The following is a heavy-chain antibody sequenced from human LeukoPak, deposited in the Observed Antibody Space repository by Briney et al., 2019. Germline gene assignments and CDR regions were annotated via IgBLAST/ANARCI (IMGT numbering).Heavy chain of an antibody. CDR2: IYYSGST. D-gene: IGHD2-2*01. CDR1: GGSISSYY. V-gene: IGHV4-59*01. Sequence: SETLSLTCTVPGGSISSYYWSWIRQPPGKGLEWIGYIYYSGSTNYNPSLKSRVTISVDTSKNQFSLKLSSVTAADTAVYYCARDIGYCSSTSCSYYYYYGMDVWGQGTTVTVSS. J-gene: IGHJ6*02. CDR3: ARDIGYCSSTSCSYYYYYGMDV.